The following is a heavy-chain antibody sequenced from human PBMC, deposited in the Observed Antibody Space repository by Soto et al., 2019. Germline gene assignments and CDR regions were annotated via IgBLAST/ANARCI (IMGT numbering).Heavy chain of an antibody. J-gene: IGHJ4*02. CDR1: GVTFSSYW. CDR2: IKQDGSEK. Sequence: GGSLRLSCAASGVTFSSYWMSWVRQAPGKGLEWVANIKQDGSEKYYVDSVKGRFTISRDNAKNSLYLQMNSLRAEDTAVYYCARDLFGGVIVIPYFDYWGQGTLVTVSS. CDR3: ARDLFGGVIVIPYFDY. V-gene: IGHV3-7*05. D-gene: IGHD3-16*02.